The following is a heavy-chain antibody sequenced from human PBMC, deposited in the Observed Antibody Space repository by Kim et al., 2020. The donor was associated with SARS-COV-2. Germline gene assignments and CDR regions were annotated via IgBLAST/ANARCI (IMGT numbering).Heavy chain of an antibody. D-gene: IGHD5-12*01. CDR3: ARIYDGGDY. V-gene: IGHV3-11*01. Sequence: GYSLYYAASVKGRFTISRDDAKNSLYLQMNSLRADDTAVYYCARIYDGGDYWGQGTLVTVSS. J-gene: IGHJ4*02. CDR2: GYSL.